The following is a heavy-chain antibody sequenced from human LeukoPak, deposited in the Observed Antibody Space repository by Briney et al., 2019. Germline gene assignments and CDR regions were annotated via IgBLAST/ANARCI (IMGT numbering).Heavy chain of an antibody. Sequence: SVKVSCKASGGTFSSYAISWVRQAPGQGLEWMGGIIPIFGTANYAQKFQGRVTITADESTSTAYMELSSLRSEGTAVYYCARDRFRDGYNPEAGEDWYFDLWGRGTLVTVSS. CDR3: ARDRFRDGYNPEAGEDWYFDL. CDR2: IIPIFGTA. CDR1: GGTFSSYA. D-gene: IGHD5-24*01. V-gene: IGHV1-69*01. J-gene: IGHJ2*01.